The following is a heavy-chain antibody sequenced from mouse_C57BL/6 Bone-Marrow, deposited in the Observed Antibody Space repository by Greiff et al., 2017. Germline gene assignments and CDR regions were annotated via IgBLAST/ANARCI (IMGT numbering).Heavy chain of an antibody. D-gene: IGHD2-12*01. CDR3: TTGYSNDFYYAMDY. CDR1: GFNIKDDY. J-gene: IGHJ4*01. CDR2: IDPENGDT. V-gene: IGHV14-4*01. Sequence: EVQLQQSGAELVRPGASVKLSCTASGFNIKDDYMHWVKQRPEQGLEWIGWIDPENGDTEYASKFQGKATITADTSSNTAYLQLSSLTSEDTAVYYCTTGYSNDFYYAMDYWGQGTSVTVSS.